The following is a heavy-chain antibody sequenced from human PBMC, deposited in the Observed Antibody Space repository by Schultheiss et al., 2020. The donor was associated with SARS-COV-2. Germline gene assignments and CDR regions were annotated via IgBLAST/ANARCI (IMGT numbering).Heavy chain of an antibody. CDR1: GFTFSSYA. D-gene: IGHD2-2*02. CDR2: ISGSGGDT. J-gene: IGHJ5*02. V-gene: IGHV3-23*01. Sequence: GESLKISCAASGFTFSSYAMSWGRQAPGKGLEWVSIISGSGGDTYYADSVKGRFTISRDNSKNTLYLQMNSLRAEDTAVYYCAKDHGYCSSTSCYTDNWFDPWGQGTLVTVSS. CDR3: AKDHGYCSSTSCYTDNWFDP.